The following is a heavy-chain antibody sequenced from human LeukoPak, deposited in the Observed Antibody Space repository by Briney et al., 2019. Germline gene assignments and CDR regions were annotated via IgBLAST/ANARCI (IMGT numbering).Heavy chain of an antibody. CDR3: ARKMATISVAFDY. CDR1: GFTVSSNY. V-gene: IGHV3-48*03. J-gene: IGHJ4*02. D-gene: IGHD5-24*01. Sequence: GGSLRLSCAASGFTVSSNYMNWVRQAPGKGLEWVSYISSSGSTIYYADSVKGRFTISRDNAKNSLYLQMNSLRAEDTAVYYCARKMATISVAFDYWGQGTLVTVSS. CDR2: ISSSGSTI.